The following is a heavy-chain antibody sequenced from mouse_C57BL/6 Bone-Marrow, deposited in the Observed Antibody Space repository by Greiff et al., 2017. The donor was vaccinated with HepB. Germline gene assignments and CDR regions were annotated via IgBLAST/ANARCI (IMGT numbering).Heavy chain of an antibody. V-gene: IGHV1-64*01. CDR1: GYTFTSYW. D-gene: IGHD2-10*01. J-gene: IGHJ1*03. Sequence: QVQLQQPGAELVKPGASVKLSCKASGYTFTSYWMHWVKQRPGQGLEWIGMIHPNSGSTNYNEKFKSKATLTVDKSSSTAYMQLSSLTSEDSAVYYCARSLLYGYFDVWGTGTTVTVSS. CDR3: ARSLLYGYFDV. CDR2: IHPNSGST.